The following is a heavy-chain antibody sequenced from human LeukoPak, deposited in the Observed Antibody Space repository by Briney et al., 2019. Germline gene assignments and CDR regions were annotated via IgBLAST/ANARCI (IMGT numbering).Heavy chain of an antibody. CDR2: MYATGRT. D-gene: IGHD1-26*01. CDR1: GDSINLHY. J-gene: IGHJ4*02. Sequence: PSETLSLTCSVSGDSINLHYWSWIRQPAGKGLEWIARMYATGRTNYNPSLRSRVTMSLDRSKNQFSLKLSSVTAADTAVYYCATSSGSYYYWGQGTLVTVSS. CDR3: ATSSGSYYY. V-gene: IGHV4-4*07.